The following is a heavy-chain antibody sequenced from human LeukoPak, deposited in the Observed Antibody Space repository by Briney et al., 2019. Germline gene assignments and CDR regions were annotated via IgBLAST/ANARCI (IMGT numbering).Heavy chain of an antibody. V-gene: IGHV3-48*01. CDR1: GFTFSSYS. CDR2: ISSLSGTI. J-gene: IGHJ4*02. D-gene: IGHD5-24*01. Sequence: GGSLRLSCAASGFTFSSYSMNWVRQAPGKGLEWVSYISSLSGTINYADSVKGRFIISRDNAKNSMFLQMNSLRAEDTAVYYCARDERDGYKLGGYFDYWGQGTLVTVSS. CDR3: ARDERDGYKLGGYFDY.